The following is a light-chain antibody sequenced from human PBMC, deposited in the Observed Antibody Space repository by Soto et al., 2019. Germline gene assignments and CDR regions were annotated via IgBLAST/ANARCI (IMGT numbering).Light chain of an antibody. V-gene: IGKV3-15*01. Sequence: EIVMTQSPATLSVSPGERATLSCRASQSVSSNLAWYQQKPGQAPRLLIYGASTRATGIPARFSGSGSRTDFTLTISSLEPEDFAVYYCQQYNNWPLTFGGGTKVDI. CDR1: QSVSSN. CDR2: GAS. CDR3: QQYNNWPLT. J-gene: IGKJ4*01.